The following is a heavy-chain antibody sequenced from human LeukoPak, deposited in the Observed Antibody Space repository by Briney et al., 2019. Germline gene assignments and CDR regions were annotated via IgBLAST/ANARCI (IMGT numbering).Heavy chain of an antibody. CDR2: INWNGGST. V-gene: IGHV3-20*04. D-gene: IGHD3/OR15-3a*01. CDR3: ARVRGWTTTTPLTDY. J-gene: IGHJ4*02. Sequence: GGSLRLSCAASGFTFDDYGMSWVRHAPGKGLEWVSGINWNGGSTGYADSVKGRFTISRDNAKNSLYLQMSSLRAEDTALYYCARVRGWTTTTPLTDYWGQGTLVTVSS. CDR1: GFTFDDYG.